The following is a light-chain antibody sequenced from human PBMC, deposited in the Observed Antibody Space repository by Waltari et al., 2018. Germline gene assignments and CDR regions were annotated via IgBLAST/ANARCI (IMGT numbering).Light chain of an antibody. V-gene: IGLV2-14*03. J-gene: IGLJ2*01. CDR2: DVT. CDR3: SSYTTTNVVI. Sequence: QSALTQPASVSGSLGQSITISCTGSRNDVGNYNYVSWYLQHPGSAPKLLIYDVTKRPSGISLRFSGSKSGNTASLTISGLQAEDEAAYFCSSYTTTNVVIFAGGTKLTVL. CDR1: RNDVGNYNY.